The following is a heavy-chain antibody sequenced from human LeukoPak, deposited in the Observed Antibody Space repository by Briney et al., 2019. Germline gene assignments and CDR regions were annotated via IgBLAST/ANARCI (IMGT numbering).Heavy chain of an antibody. D-gene: IGHD2-15*01. V-gene: IGHV1-2*02. CDR1: GYTFTGYY. CDR3: ARDLVAASLYYYGMDV. CDR2: INPNSGGT. Sequence: ASVKVSCKASGYTFTGYYMHWVRQAPGQGLEWMGWINPNSGGTNYAQKFQGRVTMTRDTSISTAYMGLSRLRSDDTAVYYCARDLVAASLYYYGMDVWGQGTTVTVPS. J-gene: IGHJ6*02.